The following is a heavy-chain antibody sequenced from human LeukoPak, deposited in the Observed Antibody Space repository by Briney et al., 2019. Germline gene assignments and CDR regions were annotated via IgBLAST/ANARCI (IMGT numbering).Heavy chain of an antibody. CDR2: IIPILGIA. J-gene: IGHJ5*02. CDR1: GGTFSSYA. CDR3: ARDPYYYDSSGGFDP. Sequence: SVKVSCKASGGTFSSYAISWVRQAPGQGLEWMGKIIPILGIANYAQKFQGRVTITADKSTSTAYMELSSPRSEDTAVYYCARDPYYYDSSGGFDPWGQGTLVTVSS. V-gene: IGHV1-69*04. D-gene: IGHD3-22*01.